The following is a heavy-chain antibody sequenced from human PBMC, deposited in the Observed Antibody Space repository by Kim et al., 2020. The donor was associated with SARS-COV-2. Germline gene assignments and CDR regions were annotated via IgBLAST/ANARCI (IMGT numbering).Heavy chain of an antibody. J-gene: IGHJ4*02. CDR3: AREGGYCSGGNCYLDY. CDR1: GGSISSYY. V-gene: IGHV4-59*01. Sequence: SETLSLTCTVSGGSISSYYWSWIRQPPGKGLEWIGYIYHSGSTSYNPSLKSRVTISVDTSKSQFSLKLSSVTAADTAVYYCAREGGYCSGGNCYLDYWGQGTLVTVSS. D-gene: IGHD2-15*01. CDR2: IYHSGST.